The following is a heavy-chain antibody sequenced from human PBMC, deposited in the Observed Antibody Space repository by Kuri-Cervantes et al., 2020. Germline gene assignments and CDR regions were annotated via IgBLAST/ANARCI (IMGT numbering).Heavy chain of an antibody. Sequence: GGSLRLSCAASGFTFSSYGMHWVRQAPGKGLEWVAVISYDGSNKYYADSVKGRFTISRDNSKNTLYLQMNSLRAEDTAVYYCARDLAGATSYWGQGTLVTVSS. J-gene: IGHJ4*02. CDR3: ARDLAGATSY. D-gene: IGHD1-26*01. CDR2: ISYDGSNK. CDR1: GFTFSSYG. V-gene: IGHV3-30*03.